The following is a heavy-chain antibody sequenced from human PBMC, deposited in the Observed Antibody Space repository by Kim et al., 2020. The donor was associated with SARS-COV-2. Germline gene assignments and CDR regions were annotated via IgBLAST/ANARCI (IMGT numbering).Heavy chain of an antibody. CDR2: VNAANDET. V-gene: IGHV1-3*01. Sequence: ASVKVSCKASGYIFKSYPIHWVRQAPGQRLEWMGWVNAANDETKYSQKFQGRVTITRDTSANTAYMDLRSLTFEDTAIYYCARDMNPTVYDYWGQGTLVTVSS. D-gene: IGHD4-4*01. CDR3: ARDMNPTVYDY. J-gene: IGHJ4*02. CDR1: GYIFKSYP.